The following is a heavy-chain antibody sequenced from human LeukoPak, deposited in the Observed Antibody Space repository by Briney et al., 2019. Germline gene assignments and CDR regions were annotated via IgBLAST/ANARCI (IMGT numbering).Heavy chain of an antibody. D-gene: IGHD5-12*01. V-gene: IGHV4-59*12. J-gene: IGHJ6*02. CDR2: IYYSGST. CDR1: GGSISSYY. Sequence: PSETLSLTCTVSGGSISSYYWSWIRQPPGKGLEWIGYIYYSGSTNYNPSLKSRVTISVDTSKNQFSLKLSSVTAADTAVYYCARGFRRIIVATKYGMDVWGQGTTVTVSS. CDR3: ARGFRRIIVATKYGMDV.